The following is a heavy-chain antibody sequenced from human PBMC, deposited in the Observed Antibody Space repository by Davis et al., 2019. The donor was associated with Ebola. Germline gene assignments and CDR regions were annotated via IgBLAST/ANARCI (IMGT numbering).Heavy chain of an antibody. V-gene: IGHV1-3*01. CDR1: GYTFTSYA. J-gene: IGHJ6*02. CDR3: ARDDWLFYSSSSESYYYGMDV. Sequence: ASVKVSCKASGYTFTSYAMHWVRQAPGQRLEWMGWINAGNGNTKYSQKFQGRVTITRDTSASTAYMELSSLRSEDTAVYYCARDDWLFYSSSSESYYYGMDVWGQGTTVTVSS. CDR2: INAGNGNT. D-gene: IGHD6-6*01.